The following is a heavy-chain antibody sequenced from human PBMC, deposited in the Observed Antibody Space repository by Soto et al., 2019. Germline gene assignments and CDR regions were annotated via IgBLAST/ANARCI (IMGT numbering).Heavy chain of an antibody. CDR3: ARVPRRGYSYGYSDY. V-gene: IGHV1-18*01. J-gene: IGHJ4*02. D-gene: IGHD5-18*01. Sequence: QVQLVQSGAEVKKPGASVKVSCKASGYTFTSYGISWVRQAPGQGLEWMGWISAYNGNTNYAQKLQGRVTMTTDTSTSPAYMERRSLRSADTAVYYCARVPRRGYSYGYSDYWGQGTLVTVSS. CDR1: GYTFTSYG. CDR2: ISAYNGNT.